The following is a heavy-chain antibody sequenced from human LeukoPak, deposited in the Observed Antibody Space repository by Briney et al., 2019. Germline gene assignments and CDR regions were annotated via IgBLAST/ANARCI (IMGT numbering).Heavy chain of an antibody. CDR1: GFTFSSYW. D-gene: IGHD3-16*01. CDR2: INGDGGST. V-gene: IGHV3-74*01. Sequence: PGGSLRLSCVASGFTFSSYWIHWVRQAPGKGLVWVSRINGDGGSTDYADSVKGRFTISRDNAKNTLYLHMNSLRAEDTAVYYCVRGGVDYWGQGTLVTVSS. J-gene: IGHJ4*02. CDR3: VRGGVDY.